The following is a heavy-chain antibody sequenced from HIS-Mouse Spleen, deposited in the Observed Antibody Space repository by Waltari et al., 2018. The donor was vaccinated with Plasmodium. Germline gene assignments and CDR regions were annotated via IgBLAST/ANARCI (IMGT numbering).Heavy chain of an antibody. Sequence: QLQLQESGPGLVKPSETLSLTCTVSGGSISSSSSYWGWIRQPPGKGLEWIGSIYYSGSTYYNPSLKSRVTISVDTSKNQFSLKLSSVTAADTAVYYCARVVSGHSYAVYYFDYWGQGTLVTVSS. J-gene: IGHJ4*02. D-gene: IGHD5-18*01. CDR1: GGSISSSSSY. V-gene: IGHV4-39*07. CDR3: ARVVSGHSYAVYYFDY. CDR2: IYYSGST.